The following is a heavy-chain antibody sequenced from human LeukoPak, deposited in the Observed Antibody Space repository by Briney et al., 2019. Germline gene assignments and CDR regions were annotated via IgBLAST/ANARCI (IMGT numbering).Heavy chain of an antibody. CDR3: AKGRAARRGFYYYYFMDV. V-gene: IGHV3-23*01. D-gene: IGHD6-6*01. CDR2: ISGSGGST. J-gene: IGHJ6*03. Sequence: GGSLRLSCAASGFTFSSYAMRWVRQAPGKGLEWVSAISGSGGSTYYADSVKGRFTISRDNSKNTLYLQMNSLRAEDTAVYYCAKGRAARRGFYYYYFMDVWGKGTTVTVSS. CDR1: GFTFSSYA.